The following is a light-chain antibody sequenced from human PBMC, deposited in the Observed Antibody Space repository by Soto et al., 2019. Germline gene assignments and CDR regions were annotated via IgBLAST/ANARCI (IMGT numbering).Light chain of an antibody. CDR1: GSDIGYFNY. CDR3: KSYAVGSTYV. J-gene: IGLJ1*01. V-gene: IGLV2-14*01. Sequence: QPVLTQPASVSGSPGQSITISCTGTGSDIGYFNYVSWYQQQPGKAPKLMIYEVDNRPSGVSIRFSGSKSGSTASLTISGLQAEDEADYYCKSYAVGSTYVFGTGTKVTVL. CDR2: EVD.